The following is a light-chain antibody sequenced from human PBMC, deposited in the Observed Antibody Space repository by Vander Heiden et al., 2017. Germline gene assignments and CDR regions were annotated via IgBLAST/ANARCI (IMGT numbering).Light chain of an antibody. V-gene: IGKV1-39*01. Sequence: DIQMTPSPSSLSASVGDKVTISCRSSQTVTRYLHWYQQKPGTAPRLLISAASTLETGVPPRFSGSGFGTDFNLTIDSLQPEDFATYYCQQTYDMPPYTFGQGTRLENK. J-gene: IGKJ2*01. CDR1: QTVTRY. CDR2: AAS. CDR3: QQTYDMPPYT.